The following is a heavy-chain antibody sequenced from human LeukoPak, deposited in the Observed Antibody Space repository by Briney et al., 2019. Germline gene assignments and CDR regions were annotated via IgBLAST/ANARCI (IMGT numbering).Heavy chain of an antibody. J-gene: IGHJ6*03. CDR3: ATNIVGATSDYYYYYMDV. V-gene: IGHV4-4*07. CDR2: IYTSGST. Sequence: PSETLSLTCTVSGYSISSGYYWAWIRQPAGKGLEWIGRIYTSGSTNYNPSLKSRVTMSVDTSKNQFSLKLSSVTAADTAVYYCATNIVGATSDYYYYYMDVWGKGTTVTISS. CDR1: GYSISSGYY. D-gene: IGHD1-26*01.